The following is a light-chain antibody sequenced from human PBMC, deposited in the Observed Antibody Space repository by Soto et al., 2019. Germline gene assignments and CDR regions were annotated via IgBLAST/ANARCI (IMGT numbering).Light chain of an antibody. J-gene: IGKJ4*01. CDR2: GAY. Sequence: ELVMTQSPATLPVSPGERATLSCRASQSVSSNLAWYQQKPGQAPRLLIYGAYTRATGIPARFSGSGSGTDFTITIRRMEHEDFEVYYCKKFSSYQLNCGRGTKVDIK. CDR1: QSVSSN. CDR3: KKFSSYQLN. V-gene: IGKV3D-15*01.